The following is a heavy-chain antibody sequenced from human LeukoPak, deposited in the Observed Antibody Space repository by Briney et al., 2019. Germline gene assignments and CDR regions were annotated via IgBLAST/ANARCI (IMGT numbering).Heavy chain of an antibody. J-gene: IGHJ4*02. Sequence: ASVKVSCKASGYTFTGYCMHWVRQAPGQGLEWMGWINPNSGGTNYEQKFQGRVTMTRDTSIRTAYMELRRLRSDDTAVYYCTIARGAMIVVDPFDYWGQGTLVTVSS. D-gene: IGHD3-22*01. CDR3: TIARGAMIVVDPFDY. CDR1: GYTFTGYC. V-gene: IGHV1-2*02. CDR2: INPNSGGT.